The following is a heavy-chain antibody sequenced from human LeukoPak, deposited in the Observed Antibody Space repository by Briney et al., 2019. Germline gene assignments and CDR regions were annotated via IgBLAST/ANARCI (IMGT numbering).Heavy chain of an antibody. CDR3: ARQPYSSTQYYFDY. CDR2: IYPGDSDT. Sequence: GESLKISCQGSGYSFSTYWIGWVRQMPGKGLEWMGIIYPGDSDTRYSPSFQGQVTISADKSISTAYLQWSSLKASDTAMYYCARQPYSSTQYYFDYWGQGTLVTVSS. CDR1: GYSFSTYW. D-gene: IGHD6-13*01. J-gene: IGHJ4*02. V-gene: IGHV5-51*01.